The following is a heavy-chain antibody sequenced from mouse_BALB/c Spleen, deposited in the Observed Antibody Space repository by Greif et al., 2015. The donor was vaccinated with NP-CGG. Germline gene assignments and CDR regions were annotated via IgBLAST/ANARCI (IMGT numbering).Heavy chain of an antibody. V-gene: IGHV5-17*02. CDR1: GFTFSSFG. CDR2: ISSGSSTI. CDR3: ARNGFPYYFDY. D-gene: IGHD2-2*01. J-gene: IGHJ2*01. Sequence: EVKVVESGGGLVQPGGSRKLSCAASGFTFSSFGMHWVRQAPEKGLEWVAYISSGSSTIYYADTVKGRFTISRDNPKNTLFLQMTSLRSEDTAMYYCARNGFPYYFDYWGQGTTLTVSS.